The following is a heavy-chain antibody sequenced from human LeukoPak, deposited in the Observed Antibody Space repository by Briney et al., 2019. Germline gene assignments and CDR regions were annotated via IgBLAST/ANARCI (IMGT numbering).Heavy chain of an antibody. CDR3: AKSKDRWFGEPHPYYFDY. CDR2: ISGSGGST. D-gene: IGHD3-10*01. Sequence: PGGSLRLSCAASGFTFSSYAMNWVRQAPGKGLEWVSAISGSGGSTYYADSVKGRFTISRDNSKNTLYLQMNSLRAEDTAVYYCAKSKDRWFGEPHPYYFDYWGQGTLVTVPS. CDR1: GFTFSSYA. J-gene: IGHJ4*02. V-gene: IGHV3-23*01.